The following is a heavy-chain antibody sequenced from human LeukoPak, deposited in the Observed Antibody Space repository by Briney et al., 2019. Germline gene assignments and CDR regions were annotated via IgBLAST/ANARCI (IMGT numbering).Heavy chain of an antibody. CDR2: IIRGSRTI. CDR3: ARDLSSSWSKDY. V-gene: IGHV3-48*01. J-gene: IGHJ4*02. CDR1: GFTFSSYS. D-gene: IGHD6-13*01. Sequence: TGGSLRLSCAASGFTFSSYSMNCVRQAPGKGRQWVSYIIRGSRTIYYADSVKGRFTISRDNAKNSLYLQMNSPRAEDTAVYYCARDLSSSWSKDYWGQGTLVTVSS.